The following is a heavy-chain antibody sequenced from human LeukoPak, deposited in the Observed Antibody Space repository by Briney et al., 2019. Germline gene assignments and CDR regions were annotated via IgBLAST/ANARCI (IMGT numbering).Heavy chain of an antibody. V-gene: IGHV1-2*02. CDR3: ARDPHDYGEIQRSDYYYYGMDV. D-gene: IGHD4-17*01. J-gene: IGHJ6*02. CDR2: INPNSGGT. CDR1: GYTFTGYY. Sequence: GASVKVSCKASGYTFTGYYMHWVRQAPGQGLEWMGWINPNSGGTNYAQKFQGRVTMTRDTSISTAYMELSRLRSDDTAVYYCARDPHDYGEIQRSDYYYYGMDVWGQGTTVTVSS.